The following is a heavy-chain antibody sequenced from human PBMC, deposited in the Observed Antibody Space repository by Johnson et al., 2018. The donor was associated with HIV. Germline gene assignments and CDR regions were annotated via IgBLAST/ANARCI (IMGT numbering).Heavy chain of an antibody. J-gene: IGHJ3*02. CDR1: GFTFSSYG. CDR2: IRYDGSNK. D-gene: IGHD6-19*01. Sequence: QVQLVESGGGVVQPGGSLRLSCAASGFTFSSYGMHWVRQAPGKGLEWVAFIRYDGSNKYYADSVKGRFTISRDNSKNTLYLQMNSLRAEDTAVYYCANSRVEAGYSSGWGRLGKPDDAFDIWGQGTMVTVSS. CDR3: ANSRVEAGYSSGWGRLGKPDDAFDI. V-gene: IGHV3-30*02.